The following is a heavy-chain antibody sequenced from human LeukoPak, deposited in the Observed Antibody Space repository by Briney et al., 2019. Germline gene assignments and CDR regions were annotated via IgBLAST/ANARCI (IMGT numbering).Heavy chain of an antibody. CDR2: IYRSGNT. V-gene: IGHV4-38-2*02. CDR3: ARVSARGGYGDDYFDY. D-gene: IGHD4-17*01. Sequence: SETLSLTCTVSGYSINSNYYWGWIRQPPGKGLEWIGNIYRSGNTYYNPSLKSRVTILLDTSKNQFSLKMSSVTAAETAVYYCARVSARGGYGDDYFDYWGKGTLVTVSS. CDR1: GYSINSNYY. J-gene: IGHJ4*01.